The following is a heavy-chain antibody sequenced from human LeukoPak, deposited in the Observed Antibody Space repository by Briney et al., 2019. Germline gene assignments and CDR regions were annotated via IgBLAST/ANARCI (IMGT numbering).Heavy chain of an antibody. CDR3: ARAQNWISPFDY. Sequence: ASVKVSCKSSGHTFTGYYMHWVRQAPGQGLEWMGWINPNSGGTNYAQKFQGRVTMTRDTSICTAYMELSRLRSDDTAVYYCARAQNWISPFDYWGQGTLVTVSS. CDR2: INPNSGGT. D-gene: IGHD1-1*01. J-gene: IGHJ4*02. CDR1: GHTFTGYY. V-gene: IGHV1-2*02.